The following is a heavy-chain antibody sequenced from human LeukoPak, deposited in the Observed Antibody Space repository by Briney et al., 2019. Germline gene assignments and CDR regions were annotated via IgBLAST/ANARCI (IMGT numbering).Heavy chain of an antibody. CDR3: ARNYYDSSGYWPFFDY. CDR2: ISAYNGNT. Sequence: ASVNVSCKASGYTFTSYGISWMRQAPGRGLEWMGWISAYNGNTNYAQKLQGRVTMTTDTSTSTAYMELRSLRSDDTAVYYCARNYYDSSGYWPFFDYWGQGTLVTVSS. J-gene: IGHJ4*02. CDR1: GYTFTSYG. V-gene: IGHV1-18*01. D-gene: IGHD3-22*01.